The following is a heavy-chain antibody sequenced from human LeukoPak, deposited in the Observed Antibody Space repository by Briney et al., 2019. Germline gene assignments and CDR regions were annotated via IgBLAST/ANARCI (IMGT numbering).Heavy chain of an antibody. D-gene: IGHD2-2*01. CDR3: AKATSSYGMDV. Sequence: PGGSLRLSFAASGFTFSSYAMSWVRQAPGKGLEWVSGISGSGGSTYYADSVKGRFTVSRDNSKNTLYLQMNSLRAEDTAVFYCAKATSSYGMDVWGQGTTVAVSS. V-gene: IGHV3-23*01. CDR1: GFTFSSYA. CDR2: ISGSGGST. J-gene: IGHJ6*02.